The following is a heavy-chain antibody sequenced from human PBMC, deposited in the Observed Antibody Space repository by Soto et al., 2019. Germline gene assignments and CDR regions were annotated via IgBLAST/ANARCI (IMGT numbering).Heavy chain of an antibody. D-gene: IGHD6-19*01. CDR3: ARRTVNIRTFYSGLKTHCFNY. J-gene: IGHJ4*02. V-gene: IGHV4-39*01. CDR2: SYYSGST. CDR1: GDAMSSSDYY. Sequence: SETLSRTCTVSGDAMSSSDYYWGWIRQPPGKGLEWMGSSYYSGSTYYNPSLQSRVAISVDTSKNQFSLKLKSVTAADTAIYYCARRTVNIRTFYSGLKTHCFNYWGQGALVTVSS.